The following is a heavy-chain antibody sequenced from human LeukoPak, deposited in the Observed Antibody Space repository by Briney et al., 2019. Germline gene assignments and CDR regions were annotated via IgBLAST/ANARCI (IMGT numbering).Heavy chain of an antibody. D-gene: IGHD3-9*01. CDR3: ASGILTGYPKYYYYGMDV. Sequence: ASVKVSCKASGYTFTSYAMHWVRQAPGQRLEWMGWINAGNGNTKYSQKFQGRVTITRDTSAGTAYMELSSLRSEDTAVYYCASGILTGYPKYYYYGMDVWGKGTTVTVSS. CDR2: INAGNGNT. J-gene: IGHJ6*04. CDR1: GYTFTSYA. V-gene: IGHV1-3*01.